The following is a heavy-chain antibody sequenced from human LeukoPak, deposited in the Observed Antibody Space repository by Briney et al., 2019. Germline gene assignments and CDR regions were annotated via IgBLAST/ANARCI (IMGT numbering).Heavy chain of an antibody. D-gene: IGHD3-10*01. Sequence: ASVKVSCKASGYTFTGYYMRWVRQAPGQGLEWMGWINPNSGGTNYAQKFQGRVTMTRDTSISTAYMELSRLRSDDTAVYYCARDGILWFGEFRNYYTDVWGKGTTVTVSS. V-gene: IGHV1-2*02. CDR2: INPNSGGT. J-gene: IGHJ6*03. CDR1: GYTFTGYY. CDR3: ARDGILWFGEFRNYYTDV.